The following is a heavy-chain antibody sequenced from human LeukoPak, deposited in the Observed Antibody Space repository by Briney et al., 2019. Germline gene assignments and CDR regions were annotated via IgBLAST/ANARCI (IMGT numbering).Heavy chain of an antibody. CDR3: AREEVTMVRGVISHWFDP. Sequence: SQTLSLTCTVSGGSISSGGYYWSWIRQHPGKGLEWIGYIYYSGSTYYNPPLKSRVTISVDTSKNQFSLKLSSVTAADTAVYYCAREEVTMVRGVISHWFDPWGQGTLVTVSS. V-gene: IGHV4-31*03. J-gene: IGHJ5*02. CDR2: IYYSGST. D-gene: IGHD3-10*01. CDR1: GGSISSGGYY.